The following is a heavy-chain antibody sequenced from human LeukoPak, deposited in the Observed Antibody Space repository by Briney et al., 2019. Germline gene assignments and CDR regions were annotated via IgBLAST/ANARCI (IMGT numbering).Heavy chain of an antibody. CDR1: GFTVSSNY. V-gene: IGHV3-66*01. D-gene: IGHD2-2*01. CDR3: VKGTSTKYYYYGMDV. CDR2: IYSGGST. Sequence: GGSLRLSCAASGFTVSSNYMSWVRQAPGKGLEWVSVIYSGGSTYYADSVKGRSTMSGDNSKNTLYLQMSSLRAEDTAVYYCVKGTSTKYYYYGMDVWGQGTTVTVSS. J-gene: IGHJ6*02.